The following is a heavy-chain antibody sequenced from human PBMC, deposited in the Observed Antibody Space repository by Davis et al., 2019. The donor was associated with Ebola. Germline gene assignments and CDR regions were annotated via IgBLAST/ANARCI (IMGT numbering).Heavy chain of an antibody. Sequence: GESLKISCAASGFTFSSCPMTWVRQAPGKGLEWVSSISGSGTTYYADSVKGRFTISRDNSKNTLYLQMNSLRAEDTAVYYCAKDRAPPHGGNPEAPDYWGQGTLVTVSS. J-gene: IGHJ4*02. V-gene: IGHV3-23*01. CDR2: ISGSGTT. D-gene: IGHD4-23*01. CDR1: GFTFSSCP. CDR3: AKDRAPPHGGNPEAPDY.